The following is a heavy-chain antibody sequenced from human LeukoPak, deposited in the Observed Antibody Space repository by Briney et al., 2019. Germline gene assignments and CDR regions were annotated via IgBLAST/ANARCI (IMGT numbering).Heavy chain of an antibody. D-gene: IGHD3-3*01. CDR2: ISYDGSNK. CDR3: AKDKRSENWFDP. CDR1: GFTFSSYS. Sequence: PGGSLRLSCAASGFTFSSYSMNWVRQPPGKGLEWVAVISYDGSNKYYADSVKGRFTISRDNSKNTLYLQMNSLRAEDTAVYYCAKDKRSENWFDPWGRGTLVTVSS. J-gene: IGHJ5*02. V-gene: IGHV3-30*18.